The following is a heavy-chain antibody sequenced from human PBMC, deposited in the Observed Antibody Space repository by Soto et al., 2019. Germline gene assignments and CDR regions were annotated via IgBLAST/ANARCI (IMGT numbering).Heavy chain of an antibody. D-gene: IGHD3-10*01. Sequence: QVQLQESGPGLVKPSQTLSLTCTVSGGSISSGGYYWSWIRQHPGKGLEWIGYIYYSGSTYYNPSLKSRVTISVDTSKNQFSLKLSSVTAADTAVYYCARRTNPMVRGKEGAFDIWGQGTMVTVSS. CDR2: IYYSGST. CDR1: GGSISSGGYY. V-gene: IGHV4-31*03. CDR3: ARRTNPMVRGKEGAFDI. J-gene: IGHJ3*02.